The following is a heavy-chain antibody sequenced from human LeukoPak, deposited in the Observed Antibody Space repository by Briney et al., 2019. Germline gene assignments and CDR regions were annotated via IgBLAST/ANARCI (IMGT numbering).Heavy chain of an antibody. Sequence: GGSLRLSCAASGFTFSSYWMHWVRQAPGKGLVWVSRINSDGSSTSYADSVKGRFTISRDNAKNTLYLQMNSLRAEATAVYYCASPALGYCSSTSCSRQTYYYYGMDVWGQGTTVTVSS. CDR1: GFTFSSYW. J-gene: IGHJ6*02. V-gene: IGHV3-74*01. D-gene: IGHD2-2*01. CDR2: INSDGSST. CDR3: ASPALGYCSSTSCSRQTYYYYGMDV.